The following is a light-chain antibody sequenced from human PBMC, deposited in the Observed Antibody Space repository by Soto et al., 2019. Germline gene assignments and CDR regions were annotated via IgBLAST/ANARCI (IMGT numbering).Light chain of an antibody. V-gene: IGLV1-40*01. CDR2: GNT. CDR1: SSNIGAGYD. J-gene: IGLJ3*02. Sequence: QSVLTQPPSVSGAPGQRVTISCSGGSSNIGAGYDVNWYQHLPGTPPKLLIYGNTNRPSGVPDRFSGSKSGTSASLAITGLQDEDESDYYCQSYDSSLTGSVFGGGTKLTV. CDR3: QSYDSSLTGSV.